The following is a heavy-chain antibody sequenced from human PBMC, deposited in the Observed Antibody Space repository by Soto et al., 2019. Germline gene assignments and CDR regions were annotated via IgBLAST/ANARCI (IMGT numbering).Heavy chain of an antibody. J-gene: IGHJ6*02. Sequence: GGSLRLSCAASGVTFSSYAMSWVRQAPGKGLEWVSAISGSGGSTYYADSVKGRFTISRDNSKNTLYLQMNSLRAEDTAVYYCAKTLLPLTYDFWSVPNYYYGMDVWGQGTTVTVSS. D-gene: IGHD3-3*01. CDR1: GVTFSSYA. V-gene: IGHV3-23*01. CDR3: AKTLLPLTYDFWSVPNYYYGMDV. CDR2: ISGSGGST.